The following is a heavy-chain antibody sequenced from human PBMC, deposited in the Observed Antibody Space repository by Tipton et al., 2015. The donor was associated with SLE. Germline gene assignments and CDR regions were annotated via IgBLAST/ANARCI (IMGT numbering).Heavy chain of an antibody. Sequence: QVQLVQSGSELKKPGASVRVSCKASGYTFTTYPMNWVRQAPGQGLEWMGWINTNTGNPTYAQGITGRFVFSLDTSVTTAYLQINSLQAEDTAVYYCTRSMGDYGDYRDAFDIWGQGTMLTVSS. D-gene: IGHD4-17*01. CDR1: GYTFTTYP. CDR3: TRSMGDYGDYRDAFDI. J-gene: IGHJ3*02. V-gene: IGHV7-4-1*02. CDR2: INTNTGNP.